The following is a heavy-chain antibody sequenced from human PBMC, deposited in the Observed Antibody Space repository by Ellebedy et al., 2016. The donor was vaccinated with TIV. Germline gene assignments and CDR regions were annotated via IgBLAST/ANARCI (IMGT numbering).Heavy chain of an antibody. Sequence: PGGSLRLSCAASGFTFSSFAMSWVRQAPGKGLEWVSGFGVSGDWTYYADSVRGRFTISRDNSKNTLYLQMNSLRAEDTAVYYCARFRALRLGELSPYGMDVWGQGTTVTVSS. V-gene: IGHV3-23*01. J-gene: IGHJ6*02. CDR3: ARFRALRLGELSPYGMDV. D-gene: IGHD3-16*02. CDR1: GFTFSSFA. CDR2: FGVSGDWT.